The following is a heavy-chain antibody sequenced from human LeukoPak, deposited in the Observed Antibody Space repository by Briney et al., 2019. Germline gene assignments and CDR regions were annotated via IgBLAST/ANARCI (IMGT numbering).Heavy chain of an antibody. J-gene: IGHJ4*02. V-gene: IGHV3-53*01. CDR3: ARGWVFDY. CDR2: IYSGDIT. D-gene: IGHD6-13*01. CDR1: GFTVSSNY. Sequence: GGSLRLSCAASGFTVSSNYMSWVRQAPGKGLEWVSIIYSGDITYYADSVKGRFTISRDNSKNTLYIQMNSLRAEDTAVYYCARGWVFDYWGQGTLVTVSS.